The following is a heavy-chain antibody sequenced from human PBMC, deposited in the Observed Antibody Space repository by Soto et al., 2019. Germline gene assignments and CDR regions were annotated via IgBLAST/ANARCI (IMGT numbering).Heavy chain of an antibody. CDR1: GFTFSTYA. CDR3: AKDPYGDYLGGY. Sequence: PGGSLRLSCAASGFTFSTYAMSWVRQAPGKGLEWVSVISGSGGSTYYAASVKGRFTISRDNSKNTLYLQMNSLRAEDTAVYYCAKDPYGDYLGGYWGQGTLVTVPQ. J-gene: IGHJ4*02. CDR2: ISGSGGST. D-gene: IGHD4-17*01. V-gene: IGHV3-23*01.